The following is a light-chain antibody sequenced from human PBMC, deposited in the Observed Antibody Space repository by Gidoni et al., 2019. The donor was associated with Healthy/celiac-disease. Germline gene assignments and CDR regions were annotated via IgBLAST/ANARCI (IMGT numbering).Light chain of an antibody. CDR1: QSISSY. CDR2: AAS. Sequence: VIWMTQSPSFLSAFTGDRVITSCWMSQSISSYLACYQQKPGKAPELLIYAASTLQSGVPTRCSSSGSRTDFTITISCLQSEDVATYCQQYYSFPYTFGQGTKLEIK. CDR3: QQYYSFPYT. V-gene: IGKV1D-8*04. J-gene: IGKJ2*01.